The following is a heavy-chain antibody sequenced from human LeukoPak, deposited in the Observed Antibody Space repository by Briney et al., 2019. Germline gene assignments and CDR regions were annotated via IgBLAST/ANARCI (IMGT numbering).Heavy chain of an antibody. CDR3: ARDYSRGHSYGADY. D-gene: IGHD5-18*01. CDR1: GYTFTDYY. V-gene: IGHV1-2*06. Sequence: ASVKVSCKASGYTFTDYYIHWVRQAPGQGLEWMGRINPNSGGTNYAQKFQGRVTMTRDTSISTAYMELSRLRFDDTAVFYCARDYSRGHSYGADYRGQGTLVTASS. CDR2: INPNSGGT. J-gene: IGHJ4*02.